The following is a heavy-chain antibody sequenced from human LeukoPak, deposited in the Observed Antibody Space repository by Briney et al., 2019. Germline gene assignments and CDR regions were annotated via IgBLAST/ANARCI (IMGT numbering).Heavy chain of an antibody. D-gene: IGHD5-12*01. CDR1: GFTVSSNY. V-gene: IGHV3-23*01. CDR2: ISGSGGST. J-gene: IGHJ4*01. CDR3: VKDSTSGRLG. Sequence: GGSLRLSCAASGFTVSSNYMSWVRQAPGKGLEWVSAISGSGGSTYYADSVKGRFTISRDNSKNTLYLQMNSLRAEDTAMYYCVKDSTSGRLGWGQGTLVTVSS.